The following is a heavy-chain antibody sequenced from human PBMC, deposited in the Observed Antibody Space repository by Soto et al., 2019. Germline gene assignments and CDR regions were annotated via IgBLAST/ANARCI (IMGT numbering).Heavy chain of an antibody. CDR3: ARTSYDSSGAAADP. D-gene: IGHD3-22*01. CDR1: GGSISSGGYY. CDR2: IYYSGST. Sequence: QVQLQESGPGLVKPSQTLSLTCTVSGGSISSGGYYWSWIRQHPGKGLEWIGYIYYSGSTYYNPALKSRVTISVDTSKNQFTLKLSSVTAADTAVYYCARTSYDSSGAAADPWGQGTLVTVSS. V-gene: IGHV4-31*03. J-gene: IGHJ5*02.